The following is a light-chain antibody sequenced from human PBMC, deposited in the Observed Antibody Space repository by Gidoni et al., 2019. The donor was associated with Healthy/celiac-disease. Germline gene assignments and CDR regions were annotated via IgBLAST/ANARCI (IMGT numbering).Light chain of an antibody. J-gene: IGKJ3*01. Sequence: AIRMTQSPSSLSASTGDRVTITRRASQGISSYLAWYQQKPGKAPKLLIYAASTLQSGVPSRFSGSGSGTDFTLTISCLQSEDFATYYCQQYYSYPRTFXPXTKVDIK. CDR1: QGISSY. V-gene: IGKV1-8*01. CDR2: AAS. CDR3: QQYYSYPRT.